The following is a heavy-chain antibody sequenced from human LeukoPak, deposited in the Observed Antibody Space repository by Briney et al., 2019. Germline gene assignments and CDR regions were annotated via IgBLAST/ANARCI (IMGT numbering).Heavy chain of an antibody. D-gene: IGHD2-15*01. CDR3: ARSGVVVVAATPFDY. J-gene: IGHJ4*02. CDR2: IYYSGST. Sequence: SETLSLTCTVSGGSISSGDYYWSWIRQPPGKGLEWIGYIYYSGSTYYNPSLKSRVTISVDTSKNQFSLKLSSVTAADTAVYYCARSGVVVVAATPFDYWGQETLVTVSS. CDR1: GGSISSGDYY. V-gene: IGHV4-30-4*01.